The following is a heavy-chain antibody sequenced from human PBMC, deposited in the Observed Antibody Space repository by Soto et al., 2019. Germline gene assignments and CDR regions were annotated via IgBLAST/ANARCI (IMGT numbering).Heavy chain of an antibody. J-gene: IGHJ4*02. CDR3: ARNSDYDSSGYQDY. Sequence: ASVKVSCKASGYTFTSYGISWVRQAPGQGLEWMGWISAYNGNTNYAQKLQGRVTMTTDTFTSTAYMELRSLRSDDTAVYYCARNSDYDSSGYQDYWGQGTLVTVSS. CDR2: ISAYNGNT. D-gene: IGHD3-22*01. CDR1: GYTFTSYG. V-gene: IGHV1-18*01.